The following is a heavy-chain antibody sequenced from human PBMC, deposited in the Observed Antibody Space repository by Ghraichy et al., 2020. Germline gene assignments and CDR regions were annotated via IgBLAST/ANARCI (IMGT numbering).Heavy chain of an antibody. Sequence: SETLSLTCTVSGGSISSGDYYWSWIRQPPGKGLEWIGYIYYSGSTYYNPSLKSRVTISVDTSKNQFSLKLSSVTAADTAVYYCAREGGDGLTLVGWFDPWGQGTLVTVSS. V-gene: IGHV4-30-4*01. CDR2: IYYSGST. CDR1: GGSISSGDYY. D-gene: IGHD3-16*01. CDR3: AREGGDGLTLVGWFDP. J-gene: IGHJ5*02.